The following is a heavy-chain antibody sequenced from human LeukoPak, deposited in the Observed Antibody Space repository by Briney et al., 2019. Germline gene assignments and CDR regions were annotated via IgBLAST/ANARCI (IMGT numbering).Heavy chain of an antibody. Sequence: SVKVSCKASGGTFSSYAISWVRQAPGQGLEWMGGIIPIFGTANYAQKFQGRVTITADESTSTAYIELSSLRSEDTAVYYCARAASATYYFDYWGQGTLVTVSS. V-gene: IGHV1-69*13. J-gene: IGHJ4*02. D-gene: IGHD6-25*01. CDR1: GGTFSSYA. CDR2: IIPIFGTA. CDR3: ARAASATYYFDY.